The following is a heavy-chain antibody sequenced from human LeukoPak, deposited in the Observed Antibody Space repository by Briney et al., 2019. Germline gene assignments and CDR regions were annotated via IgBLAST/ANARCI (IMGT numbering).Heavy chain of an antibody. CDR2: ISGRGDIT. V-gene: IGHV3-23*01. CDR3: TKDLAFCGGDCYSGADN. CDR1: GFTFSSYA. D-gene: IGHD2-21*01. Sequence: TGGSLRLSCAASGFTFSSYAMNWVRQAPGKGLGWVSAISGRGDITYYTDPVKGRFTISRDTSRSTLYLQMCSLRAEDTAVYYCTKDLAFCGGDCYSGADNWGQGALVTVSS. J-gene: IGHJ4*02.